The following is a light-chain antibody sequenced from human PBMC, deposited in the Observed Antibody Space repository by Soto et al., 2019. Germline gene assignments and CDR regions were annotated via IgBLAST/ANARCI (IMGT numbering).Light chain of an antibody. Sequence: QSVLTQPPSASGTPGQRVSISCSGSSSNIGSNIVNWYQQLPGTAPKLLIYNNNQRPSGVPDRFSGSKSGTSASLAISGLQSEDEADYYCAAWDDRLRGVFGGGTPLTVL. CDR1: SSNIGSNI. CDR3: AAWDDRLRGV. V-gene: IGLV1-44*01. CDR2: NNN. J-gene: IGLJ2*01.